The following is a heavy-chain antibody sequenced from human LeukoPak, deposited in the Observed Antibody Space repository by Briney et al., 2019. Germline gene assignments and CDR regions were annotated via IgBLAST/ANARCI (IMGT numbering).Heavy chain of an antibody. CDR3: ARGDYAHYGGGDC. J-gene: IGHJ4*02. Sequence: APLKVSCKASGYTFTRHFLPWVRQAPGHELEWMGWSNDNTGGTNYAQRFQDRVIMTRDTSISTAYMELSRLTSDDTAVYYCARGDYAHYGGGDCWGEGTLVTVSS. V-gene: IGHV1-2*02. CDR2: SNDNTGGT. D-gene: IGHD4-17*01. CDR1: GYTFTRHF.